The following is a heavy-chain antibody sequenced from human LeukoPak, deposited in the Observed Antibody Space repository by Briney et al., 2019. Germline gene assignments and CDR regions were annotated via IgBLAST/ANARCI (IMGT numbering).Heavy chain of an antibody. J-gene: IGHJ4*02. CDR2: TYFRSKWSN. CDR3: ARVSSGVFVN. V-gene: IGHV6-1*01. CDR1: GDSVSINTVT. D-gene: IGHD3-10*01. Sequence: SPTLSLTFAISGDSVSINTVTWNWIRQSPSSGLEWLGSTYFRSKWSNDYALSMKSRITINPDPSKNQFSLQLNSVTPEDTAMYSCARVSSGVFVNGGQGPLATVS.